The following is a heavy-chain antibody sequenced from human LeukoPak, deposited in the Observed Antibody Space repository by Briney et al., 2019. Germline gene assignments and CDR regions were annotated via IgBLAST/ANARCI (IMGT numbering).Heavy chain of an antibody. CDR1: GFTFSSYA. Sequence: GGSLRLSCAASGFTFSSYAMSWVRQAPGKGLEWVAVMWYDGSNKYYADSVKGRFTISRDNSKNTLYLQMNSLRAEDTAVYYCARESAAGQSFDYWGQGTLVTVSS. V-gene: IGHV3-33*08. D-gene: IGHD6-13*01. J-gene: IGHJ4*02. CDR3: ARESAAGQSFDY. CDR2: MWYDGSNK.